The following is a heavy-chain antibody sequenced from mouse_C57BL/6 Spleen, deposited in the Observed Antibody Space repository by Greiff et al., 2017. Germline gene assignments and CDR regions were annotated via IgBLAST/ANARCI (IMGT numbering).Heavy chain of an antibody. CDR2: INPGSGGT. Sequence: QVQLQQSGAELVRPGTSVKVSCKASGYAFTNYLIEWVQQRPGQGLEWIGVINPGSGGTNYNEKFKGKATLTAVKSSSTAYMPLSSLTSEDSAVYFCARLGFDYWGQGTTLTVSS. J-gene: IGHJ2*01. CDR3: ARLGFDY. D-gene: IGHD4-1*01. V-gene: IGHV1-54*01. CDR1: GYAFTNYL.